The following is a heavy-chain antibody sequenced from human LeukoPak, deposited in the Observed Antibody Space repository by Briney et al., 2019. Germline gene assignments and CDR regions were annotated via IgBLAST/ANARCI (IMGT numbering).Heavy chain of an antibody. CDR3: ASLAVAGNFDH. CDR2: INSDGSST. Sequence: GGSLRLSCAASGFTFSSYWMHWVRQAPGKGLVWVSRINSDGSSTSYADSVKGRFTISRDNAKNTLYLQMNSLRAEDTAVYYCASLAVAGNFDHWGQGTLVTVSS. CDR1: GFTFSSYW. V-gene: IGHV3-74*01. J-gene: IGHJ4*02. D-gene: IGHD6-19*01.